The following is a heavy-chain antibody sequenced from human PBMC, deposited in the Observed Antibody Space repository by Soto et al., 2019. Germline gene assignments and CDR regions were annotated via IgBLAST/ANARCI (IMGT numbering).Heavy chain of an antibody. CDR1: AGCFGGYY. Sequence: ATLSLTCPVSAGCFGGYYWRWIRHPPGKGLEWSGEINHSGSTNYNPSLKSRVTISVDTSKNQFSLQLSSVTAADTAVYYCARSRGGYSSGWYTLYYYYYGMDVWGQGTTVTVSS. CDR2: INHSGST. CDR3: ARSRGGYSSGWYTLYYYYYGMDV. V-gene: IGHV4-34*01. J-gene: IGHJ6*02. D-gene: IGHD6-19*01.